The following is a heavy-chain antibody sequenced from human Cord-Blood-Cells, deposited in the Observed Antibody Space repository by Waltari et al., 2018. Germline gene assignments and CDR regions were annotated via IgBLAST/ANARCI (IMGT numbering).Heavy chain of an antibody. CDR2: INPNSGGT. Sequence: QVQPVQAGAAVKKPGASVKVSCKASGYTFTASYMHWVRQAPGQGLEWMGWINPNSGGTNYAQKFQGWVTMTRDTSISTAYMELSRLRSDDTAVYYCARTSIVGATRYYYYGMDVWGQGTTVTVSS. V-gene: IGHV1-2*04. J-gene: IGHJ6*02. CDR1: GYTFTASY. D-gene: IGHD1-26*01. CDR3: ARTSIVGATRYYYYGMDV.